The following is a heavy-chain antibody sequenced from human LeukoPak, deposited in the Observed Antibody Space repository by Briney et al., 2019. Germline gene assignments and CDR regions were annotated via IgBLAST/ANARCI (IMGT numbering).Heavy chain of an antibody. CDR3: AKTVVQTDDAFDI. CDR2: ISYDGSNK. Sequence: GGSLRLSCAASGFTFSSYAMHWVRQAPGKGLEWVAVISYDGSNKYYADSVKGRFTISRDNSKNTLYLQMNSLRAEDTAVYYCAKTVVQTDDAFDIWGQGTMVTVSS. CDR1: GFTFSSYA. V-gene: IGHV3-30*04. D-gene: IGHD2-15*01. J-gene: IGHJ3*02.